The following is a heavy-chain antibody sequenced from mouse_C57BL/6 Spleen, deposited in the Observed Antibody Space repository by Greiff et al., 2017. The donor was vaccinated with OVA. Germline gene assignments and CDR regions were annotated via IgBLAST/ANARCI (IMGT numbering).Heavy chain of an antibody. CDR3: ARWGFYYGNSWFAY. D-gene: IGHD2-1*01. CDR2: ILPGSGST. Sequence: QVQLQQSGAELMKPGASVKLSCKATGYPFTGYWIEGVKQRPGHGLEWIGEILPGSGSTNYNEKFKGKATFTADTSSNTAYMQLSSLTTEDSAIYYCARWGFYYGNSWFAYWGQGTLVTVSA. J-gene: IGHJ3*01. V-gene: IGHV1-9*01. CDR1: GYPFTGYW.